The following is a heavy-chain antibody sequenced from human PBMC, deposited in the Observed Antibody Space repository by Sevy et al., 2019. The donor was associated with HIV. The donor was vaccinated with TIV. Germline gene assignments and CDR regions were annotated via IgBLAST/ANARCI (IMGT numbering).Heavy chain of an antibody. D-gene: IGHD6-13*01. CDR2: MNPNSGNT. V-gene: IGHV1-8*01. CDR1: GYTFTSYD. J-gene: IGHJ2*01. CDR3: ARFQGGAAAEKWYFDL. Sequence: ASVKVSCKASGYTFTSYDINWVRQATGQGLEWMGWMNPNSGNTGYAQKFQGRVTMTRNTSISTAYMELSSLRSEDTSGYYCARFQGGAAAEKWYFDLWGRGTLVTVFS.